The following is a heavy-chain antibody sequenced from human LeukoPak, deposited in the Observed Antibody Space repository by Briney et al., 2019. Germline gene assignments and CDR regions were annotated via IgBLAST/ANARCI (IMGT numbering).Heavy chain of an antibody. CDR3: ANWAWPGKDV. D-gene: IGHD5-12*01. J-gene: IGHJ3*01. Sequence: GGSLRLSCAASGFTFSSYSMNWVRQAPGKGLEWVSAISGSGGSTYYADSVKGRFTISRDNSKNTLYLQMNSLRAEDTAIYYCANWAWPGKDVWGQGTMVTVSS. CDR2: ISGSGGST. V-gene: IGHV3-23*01. CDR1: GFTFSSYS.